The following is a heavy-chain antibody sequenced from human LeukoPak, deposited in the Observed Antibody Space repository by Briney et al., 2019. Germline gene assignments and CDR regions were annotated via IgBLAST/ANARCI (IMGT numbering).Heavy chain of an antibody. Sequence: GGSLRLSCAASGFTFSSYAMHWVRQAPGKGLEWVAVISYDGSNKYYADSVKGRFTISRDNSKNTLYLQMNSLRAEDTAVYYRARAGSPILYFDYWGQGTLVTVSS. CDR1: GFTFSSYA. J-gene: IGHJ4*02. CDR3: ARAGSPILYFDY. CDR2: ISYDGSNK. V-gene: IGHV3-30*04. D-gene: IGHD6-6*01.